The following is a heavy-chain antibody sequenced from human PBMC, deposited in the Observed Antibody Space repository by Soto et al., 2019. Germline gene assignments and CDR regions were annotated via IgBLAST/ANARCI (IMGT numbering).Heavy chain of an antibody. CDR3: AHVYSSGWYWYAFDI. V-gene: IGHV2-5*02. Sequence: QITLKESGPTLVKPTQTLTLTCTFSGFSLSTSGVGVGWIRQPPGKALEWLALIYWDDDKRYSPSLKSRLTITKDTSKNQVVLTMTNMDPVDTATYYCAHVYSSGWYWYAFDIWGQGTMVTVSS. D-gene: IGHD6-19*01. CDR1: GFSLSTSGVG. CDR2: IYWDDDK. J-gene: IGHJ3*02.